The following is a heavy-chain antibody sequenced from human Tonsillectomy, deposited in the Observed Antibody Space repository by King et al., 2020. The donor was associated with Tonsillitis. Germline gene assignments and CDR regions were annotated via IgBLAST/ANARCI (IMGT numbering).Heavy chain of an antibody. J-gene: IGHJ4*02. Sequence: QLVQSGAEVKKPGASVKVSCKAFGYSFTSYDINWVRQATGQGFEWMGYINPNGNTNYEQKFQGRVTMTRNTSISAAYMELSGLGSYDTAVYYCASGRGYSCYPDYWGQGTLVTVSS. CDR3: ASGRGYSCYPDY. D-gene: IGHD5-12*01. CDR2: INPNGNT. V-gene: IGHV1-8*01. CDR1: GYSFTSYD.